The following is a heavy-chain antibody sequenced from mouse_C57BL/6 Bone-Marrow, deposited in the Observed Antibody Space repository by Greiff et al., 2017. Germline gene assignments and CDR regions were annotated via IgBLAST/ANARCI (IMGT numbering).Heavy chain of an antibody. Sequence: EVKVEASWGGLVQPGESLKLSCESNEYEFPSHDMSWVRKTPEKRLELVAAINSDGGSTYYPDTMERRFIISRDNTKKTLYLQMSSLRSEDTALYYCARHMVTTEAWFAYWGQGTLVTVSA. CDR3: ARHMVTTEAWFAY. J-gene: IGHJ3*01. CDR1: EYEFPSHD. V-gene: IGHV5-2*03. D-gene: IGHD2-2*01. CDR2: INSDGGST.